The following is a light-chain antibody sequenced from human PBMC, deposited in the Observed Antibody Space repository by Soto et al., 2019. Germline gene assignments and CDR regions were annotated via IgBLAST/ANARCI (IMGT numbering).Light chain of an antibody. V-gene: IGKV1-5*01. CDR3: QQYNSSPSG. J-gene: IGKJ1*01. CDR1: QSISSW. Sequence: DIQMTQSPSTLSASVGDRVTITCRASQSISSWLAWYQQKPGKAPKLLIYDASSLESGVPSRFSGSGSGTEFTPTISSLQPDDFATYDCQQYNSSPSGFGQGTKVEIK. CDR2: DAS.